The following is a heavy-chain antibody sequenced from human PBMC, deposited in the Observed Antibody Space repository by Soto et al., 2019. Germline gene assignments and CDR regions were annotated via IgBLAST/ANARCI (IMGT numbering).Heavy chain of an antibody. CDR2: IKSKTDGGTT. CDR3: TTSVVPAAILYYYYYMDV. J-gene: IGHJ6*03. CDR1: GFTFSNAW. D-gene: IGHD2-2*01. Sequence: PGGSLRLSCAASGFTFSNAWMSWVRQAPGKGLEWVGRIKSKTDGGTTDYAAPVKGRFTISRDDSKNTLYLQMNSLKTEDTAVYYCTTSVVPAAILYYYYYMDVWGKGTTVTVSS. V-gene: IGHV3-15*01.